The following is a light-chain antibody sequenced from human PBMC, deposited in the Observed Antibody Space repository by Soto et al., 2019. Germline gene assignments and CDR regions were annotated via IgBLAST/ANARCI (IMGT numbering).Light chain of an antibody. CDR1: QGISSY. V-gene: IGKV1-9*01. J-gene: IGKJ2*01. CDR2: AAS. CDR3: QQLNSYPRT. Sequence: DIQLTQSPSFLSASVGDRVTITCRASQGISSYLAWYQQKPGKAPKLLIYAASTLQSGVPSRFSGSGSGTEFTLTISSLQSEDFATYYCQQLNSYPRTFGRGTKLEIK.